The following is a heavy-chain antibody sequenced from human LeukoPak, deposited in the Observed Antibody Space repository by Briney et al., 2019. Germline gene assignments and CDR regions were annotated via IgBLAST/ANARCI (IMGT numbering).Heavy chain of an antibody. D-gene: IGHD3-10*01. CDR1: GYTFTSYD. Sequence: ASVKVSCKASGYTFTSYDINWVRQATGQGLEWMGWMNPNSGNTGYAQKFQGRVTITRNTSISTAYMELSSLRSEDTAVYYCARAPAAMVRGVKYYYYYMDVWGKGTTVTISS. CDR2: MNPNSGNT. CDR3: ARAPAAMVRGVKYYYYYMDV. V-gene: IGHV1-8*03. J-gene: IGHJ6*03.